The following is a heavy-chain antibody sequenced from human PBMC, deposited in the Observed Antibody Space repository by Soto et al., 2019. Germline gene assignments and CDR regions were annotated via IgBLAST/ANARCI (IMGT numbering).Heavy chain of an antibody. D-gene: IGHD3-10*01. CDR3: EIDVGSGEWSVV. CDR2: IIPLFGTT. CDR1: GGTFSHSV. J-gene: IGHJ6*02. V-gene: IGHV1-69*01. Sequence: QVQLVQSGTEVKKPGSSAKVSCKASGGTFSHSVISWVRQAPGQGLEWMGGIIPLFGTTNDAKKFQGRIAITADESTTTVYMEWSSLRFEDTAVYFCEIDVGSGEWSVVWGQATTVIVSS.